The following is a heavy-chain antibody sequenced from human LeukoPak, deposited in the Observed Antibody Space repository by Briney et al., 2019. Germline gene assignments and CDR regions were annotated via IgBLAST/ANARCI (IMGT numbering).Heavy chain of an antibody. CDR1: GGSISSYY. CDR2: IYTSGST. J-gene: IGHJ3*02. CDR3: ARQRSALRYFDWLACNAFDI. D-gene: IGHD3-9*01. V-gene: IGHV4-4*07. Sequence: SETLSLTCTVSGGSISSYYWSWIRQPAGKGLEWIGRIYTSGSTYYNPSLKSRVTISVDTSKNQFSLKLSSVTAADTAVYYCARQRSALRYFDWLACNAFDIWGQGTMVTVSS.